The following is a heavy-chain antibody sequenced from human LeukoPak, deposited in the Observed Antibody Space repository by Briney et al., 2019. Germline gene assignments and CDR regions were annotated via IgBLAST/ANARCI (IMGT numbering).Heavy chain of an antibody. CDR2: ISGSGGST. CDR1: GFTFSSYA. V-gene: IGHV3-23*01. J-gene: IGHJ5*02. CDR3: AKGGYGDYA. Sequence: RAGESLKISCAASGFTFSSYAMSWVRQAPGKGLEWVSAISGSGGSTYYADSVKGRFTISRDNSKNTLYLQMNSLRAEDTTVYYCAKGGYGDYAWGQGTLVTVSS. D-gene: IGHD4-17*01.